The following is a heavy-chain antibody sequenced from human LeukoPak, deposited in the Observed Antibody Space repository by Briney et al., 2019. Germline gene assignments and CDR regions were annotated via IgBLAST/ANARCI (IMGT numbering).Heavy chain of an antibody. V-gene: IGHV3-9*01. Sequence: TGGSPRLSCAASGFTFDDYAMHWVRQAPGKGLEWVSGISWNSGSIGYADSVKGRFTISRDNAKNSLYLQMNSLRAEDTALYYCAKGRDKYQLLSKNWFDPWGQGTLVTVSS. CDR2: ISWNSGSI. J-gene: IGHJ5*02. D-gene: IGHD2-2*01. CDR1: GFTFDDYA. CDR3: AKGRDKYQLLSKNWFDP.